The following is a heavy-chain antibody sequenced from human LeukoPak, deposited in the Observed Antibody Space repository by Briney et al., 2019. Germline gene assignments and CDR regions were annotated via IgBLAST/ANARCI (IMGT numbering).Heavy chain of an antibody. V-gene: IGHV4-38-2*01. D-gene: IGHD2-21*02. CDR1: SYSISISSGYY. J-gene: IGHJ4*02. CDR3: ARRKGVSDSIDY. CDR2: ISHIGTT. Sequence: PSETLSLTCAVSSYSISISSGYYWDWIRQPPGKGLEWIGTISHIGTTYYNPSLKSRVTVSVDTSKNQFSLRLTSVTAADTAIYYCARRKGVSDSIDYSGQGTLVTMSS.